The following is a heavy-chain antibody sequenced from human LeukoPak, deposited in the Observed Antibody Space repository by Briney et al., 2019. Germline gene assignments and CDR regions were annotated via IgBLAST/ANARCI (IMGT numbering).Heavy chain of an antibody. V-gene: IGHV3-30*02. Sequence: GXSLRLSCAASGFTFSNYGMHWVRQAPGKGLEWVAFIQYDGSNKYYADSVKGRFTISRDNSKNTLYLQMNSLRAEDTAVYYCAKDAYSSSSPHFDYWGQGTLVTVSS. J-gene: IGHJ4*02. CDR1: GFTFSNYG. CDR2: IQYDGSNK. CDR3: AKDAYSSSSPHFDY. D-gene: IGHD6-6*01.